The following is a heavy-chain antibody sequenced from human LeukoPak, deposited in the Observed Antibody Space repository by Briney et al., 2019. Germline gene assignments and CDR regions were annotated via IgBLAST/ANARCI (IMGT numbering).Heavy chain of an antibody. CDR2: IYDSGGT. CDR3: ARKYCSSTRCYDHFDY. V-gene: IGHV4-59*01. J-gene: IGHJ4*02. Sequence: PSETLSLTCTVSGGSISGYYWSWIRQPPGKGLEWIGYIYDSGGTKYNPSLKSRVTISVDTSKNQLSLKLSSVTAADTAVYYCARKYCSSTRCYDHFDYWGQGTLVTVSS. D-gene: IGHD2-2*01. CDR1: GGSISGYY.